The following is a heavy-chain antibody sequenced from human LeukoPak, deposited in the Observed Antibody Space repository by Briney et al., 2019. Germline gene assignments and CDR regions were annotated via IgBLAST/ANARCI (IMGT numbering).Heavy chain of an antibody. Sequence: ASETLSLTCTVSGGSISSYYWSWIRQPAGKGLEWIGRIYTSGSTNYNPSLKSRVAMSVDTSKNQFSLKLSSVTAADTAVYYCAREGVVEQFDHWGQGTLVTVSS. J-gene: IGHJ4*02. V-gene: IGHV4-4*07. D-gene: IGHD1-26*01. CDR1: GGSISSYY. CDR3: AREGVVEQFDH. CDR2: IYTSGST.